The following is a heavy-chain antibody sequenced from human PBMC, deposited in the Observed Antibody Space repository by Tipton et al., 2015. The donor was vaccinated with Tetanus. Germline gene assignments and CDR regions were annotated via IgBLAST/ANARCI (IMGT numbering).Heavy chain of an antibody. CDR1: GGSISSPNYY. J-gene: IGHJ6*02. CDR2: VYYSGST. D-gene: IGHD6-19*01. CDR3: ARVLRITVSGPPYYYNAMDV. Sequence: GLVKPSETLSLTCTVSGGSISSPNYYWGWIRQPPGKGMEWIGSVYYSGSTYYNPSLKSRVTLSVDTSKNQFSMQLNSVTPEDTAVYYCARVLRITVSGPPYYYNAMDVWGQGTTVTVSS. V-gene: IGHV4-39*01.